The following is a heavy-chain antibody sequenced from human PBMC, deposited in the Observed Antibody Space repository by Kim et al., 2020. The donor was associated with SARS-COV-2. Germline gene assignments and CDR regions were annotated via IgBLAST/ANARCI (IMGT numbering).Heavy chain of an antibody. J-gene: IGHJ4*02. CDR3: AREYPGYSFNFDY. CDR1: GFTVSSNY. Sequence: GGSLRLSCAASGFTVSSNYMSWVRQAPGKGLEWVSVIYSGGSTYYADSVKGRFTISRDNSKNTLYLQMNSLRAEDTAVYYCAREYPGYSFNFDYWGQGTLVTVSS. CDR2: IYSGGST. D-gene: IGHD6-13*01. V-gene: IGHV3-53*01.